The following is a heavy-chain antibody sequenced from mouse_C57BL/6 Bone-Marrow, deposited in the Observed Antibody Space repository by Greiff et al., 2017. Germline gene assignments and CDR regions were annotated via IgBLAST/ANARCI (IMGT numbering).Heavy chain of an antibody. CDR2: IDPSDSYT. CDR3: ARRGFITTVVATGENAMDY. J-gene: IGHJ4*01. V-gene: IGHV1-69*01. CDR1: GYTFTSYW. D-gene: IGHD1-1*01. Sequence: QVQLQQPGAELVMPGASVKLSCKASGYTFTSYWMHWVKQRPGQGLEWIGEIDPSDSYTNYNQKFKGKSTLTVDKSSSTAYMQLSRLTSEDSAVYYCARRGFITTVVATGENAMDYWGQGTSVTVSS.